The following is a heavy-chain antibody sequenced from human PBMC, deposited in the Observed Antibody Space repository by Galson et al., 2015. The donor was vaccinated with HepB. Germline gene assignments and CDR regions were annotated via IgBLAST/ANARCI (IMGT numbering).Heavy chain of an antibody. CDR1: GFTFSSYA. J-gene: IGHJ4*02. V-gene: IGHV3-64D*06. D-gene: IGHD6-13*01. CDR2: ISSNGGST. CDR3: VKAVYSSSWYVLDY. Sequence: SLRLSCAASGFTFSSYAMHWVRQAPGKGLEYVSAISSNGGSTYYADSVKGRFTISRDNSKNTLYLQMSSLRAEDTAVYYCVKAVYSSSWYVLDYWGQGTLVTVSS.